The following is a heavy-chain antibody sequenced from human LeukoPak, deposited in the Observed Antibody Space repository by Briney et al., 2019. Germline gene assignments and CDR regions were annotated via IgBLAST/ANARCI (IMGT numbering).Heavy chain of an antibody. CDR1: GGSISSSSYY. CDR3: ATMDFYFDY. J-gene: IGHJ4*02. CDR2: IYYSGST. Sequence: PSETLSLTCTVSGGSISSSSYYWGWIRQPPGKGLEWIGSIYYSGSTYYNPSLKSRVTISVDTSKNQFSLKLSSVTAADTAVYYCATMDFYFDYWGQGTLLTVSS. D-gene: IGHD3/OR15-3a*01. V-gene: IGHV4-39*01.